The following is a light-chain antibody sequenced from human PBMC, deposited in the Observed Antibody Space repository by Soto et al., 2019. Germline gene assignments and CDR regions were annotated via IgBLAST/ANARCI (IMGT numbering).Light chain of an antibody. CDR1: QDISNH. CDR3: QQYVHKIT. Sequence: DIQMTQSPSSLSASVGDRVTITCQASQDISNHLHWYQQKPGKAPELLIYDASNLETGVPSRFSGSVSGADFTFTSSSLHPDDIATYYCQQYVHKITFGGGTKVEIK. CDR2: DAS. J-gene: IGKJ4*01. V-gene: IGKV1-33*01.